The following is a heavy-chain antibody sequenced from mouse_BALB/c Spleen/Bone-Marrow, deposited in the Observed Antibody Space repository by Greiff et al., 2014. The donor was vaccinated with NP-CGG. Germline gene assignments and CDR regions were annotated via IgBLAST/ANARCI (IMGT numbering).Heavy chain of an antibody. Sequence: EVKLMESGGGLVKPGGSLKLSCAASGFTFSVYYMYWVRQTPEKRLEWVATISDGGSYTYYPDSVKGRFTISRDNAKNNLYLQMSSLKSEDTAMYYCARVVTTATLYWYFDVWGAGTTVTVSS. CDR2: ISDGGSYT. CDR3: ARVVTTATLYWYFDV. D-gene: IGHD1-2*01. J-gene: IGHJ1*01. V-gene: IGHV5-4*02. CDR1: GFTFSVYY.